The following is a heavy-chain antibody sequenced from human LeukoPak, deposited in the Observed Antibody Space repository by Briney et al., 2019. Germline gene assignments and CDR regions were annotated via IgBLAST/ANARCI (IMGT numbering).Heavy chain of an antibody. Sequence: GGTLRLSCAASGITFSSYGMSWVRQAPGRALEWVSSITSSGTYIFYADSVKGRFTISRDNAKNSLYLQMNSLGPEDTAVYYCARDPYSGNYGNYYYYMDVWGKGTTVTISS. J-gene: IGHJ6*03. D-gene: IGHD1-26*01. CDR3: ARDPYSGNYGNYYYYMDV. CDR1: GITFSSYG. V-gene: IGHV3-21*01. CDR2: ITSSGTYI.